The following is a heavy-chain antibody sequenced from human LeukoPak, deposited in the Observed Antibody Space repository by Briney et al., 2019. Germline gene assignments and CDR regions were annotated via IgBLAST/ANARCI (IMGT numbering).Heavy chain of an antibody. J-gene: IGHJ5*02. CDR2: ITPNSGGT. CDR3: ARGFRLSAIEDWFDP. D-gene: IGHD2-2*02. CDR1: GYTFTGYY. V-gene: IGHV1-2*02. Sequence: EASVKVSCKASGYTFTGYYMHWVRQAPGQGLEWMGWITPNSGGTKYAQRFQGRVTMTRDTSISTAYMELSGLRSDDTAVYYCARGFRLSAIEDWFDPWGQGTLVTVSS.